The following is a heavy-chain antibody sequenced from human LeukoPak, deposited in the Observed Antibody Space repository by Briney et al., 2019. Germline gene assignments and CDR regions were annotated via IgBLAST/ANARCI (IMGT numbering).Heavy chain of an antibody. CDR1: GGSFSGYY. V-gene: IGHV4-34*01. CDR3: ARGRAVPAAPYYYYYGMDV. J-gene: IGHJ6*02. CDR2: INHSGST. Sequence: SETLSLTCAVYGGSFSGYYWSWIRQPPGKGLEWIGEINHSGSTNYNPSLKSRVTISVDTSKNQFSLKLSSVTAADTAVYYCARGRAVPAAPYYYYYGMDVWGQGTTVTVSS. D-gene: IGHD2-2*01.